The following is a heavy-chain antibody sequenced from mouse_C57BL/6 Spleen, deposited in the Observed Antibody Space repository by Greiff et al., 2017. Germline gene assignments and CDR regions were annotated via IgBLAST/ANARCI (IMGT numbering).Heavy chain of an antibody. Sequence: EVQLQESGPGLVKPSQSLSLPCSVTGYSITSGYYWNWIRQFPGNKLEWMGYISYDGSNNYNPSLKNRIPITRDTSKNQFFLKLNAVTTEDTATYYCAREKTWFAYWGQGTLVTVSA. J-gene: IGHJ3*01. CDR3: AREKTWFAY. V-gene: IGHV3-6*01. CDR2: ISYDGSN. CDR1: GYSITSGYY.